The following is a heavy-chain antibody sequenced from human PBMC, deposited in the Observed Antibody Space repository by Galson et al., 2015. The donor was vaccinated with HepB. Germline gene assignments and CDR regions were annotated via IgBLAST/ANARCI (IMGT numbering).Heavy chain of an antibody. Sequence: SVKVSCKASGYTFTSYYMHWVRQAPGQGLEWMGIINPSGGSTSYAQKFQGRVTMTRDTSTSTVYMELSSLRSEDTAVYYCARGGGRAHDGRGYYPFDYWGREPWSPSPQ. CDR1: GYTFTSYY. CDR2: INPSGGST. CDR3: ARGGGRAHDGRGYYPFDY. V-gene: IGHV1-46*03. D-gene: IGHD3-22*01. J-gene: IGHJ4*02.